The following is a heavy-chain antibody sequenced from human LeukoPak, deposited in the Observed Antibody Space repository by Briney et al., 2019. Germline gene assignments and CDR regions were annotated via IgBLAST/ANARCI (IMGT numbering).Heavy chain of an antibody. D-gene: IGHD5-18*01. CDR3: ARGHSGYSYVYYMDV. J-gene: IGHJ6*03. CDR1: GGSISSSNW. Sequence: PSGTLSLTCAVSGGSISSSNWWSWIRQPPGKGLEWIGEIYHSGSTNYNPSPKSRVTISVDKSKTQFSLKLSSVTAADTAVYYCARGHSGYSYVYYMDVWGKGTTVTISS. CDR2: IYHSGST. V-gene: IGHV4-4*02.